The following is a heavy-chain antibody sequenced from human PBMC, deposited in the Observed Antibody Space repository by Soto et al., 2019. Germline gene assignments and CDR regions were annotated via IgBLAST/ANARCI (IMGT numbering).Heavy chain of an antibody. J-gene: IGHJ4*02. CDR3: ASPPSIRYGSVREDYFDY. D-gene: IGHD3-10*01. Sequence: GGSLRLSCAASGFTVSSNYMSWVRQAPGKGLEWVSVIYSGGSTYYADSVKGRFTISRDNSKNTLYLQMNSLRAEDTAVYYCASPPSIRYGSVREDYFDYWGQGTLVTVSS. CDR1: GFTVSSNY. V-gene: IGHV3-66*01. CDR2: IYSGGST.